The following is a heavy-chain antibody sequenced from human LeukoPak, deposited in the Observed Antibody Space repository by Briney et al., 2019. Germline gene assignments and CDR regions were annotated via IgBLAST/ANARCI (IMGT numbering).Heavy chain of an antibody. D-gene: IGHD3-3*01. CDR3: ASLDFWSGYSNGMDV. Sequence: ASVKVSCKASGYTFTSYDINWVRQATGQGLEWMGWMNPYSGNTGYAQKFQGRVTMTRNTSISTAYMELSSLRSEDTAVYYCASLDFWSGYSNGMDVWGQGTTVTVSS. V-gene: IGHV1-8*01. J-gene: IGHJ6*02. CDR1: GYTFTSYD. CDR2: MNPYSGNT.